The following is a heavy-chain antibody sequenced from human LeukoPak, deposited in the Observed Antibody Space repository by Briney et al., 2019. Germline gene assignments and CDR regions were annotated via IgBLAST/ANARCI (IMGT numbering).Heavy chain of an antibody. V-gene: IGHV4-59*08. D-gene: IGHD3-10*01. J-gene: IGHJ4*02. Sequence: PSETLSLTCTVSGGSISSYYWSWIRQPPGKGLEWIGYIYYSGSTNYNPSLKSRVTISVDTSKNQFSLKLSSVTAADTAVYYCARHFVPWLGELLYYFDYWGQGTLVTVSS. CDR1: GGSISSYY. CDR2: IYYSGST. CDR3: ARHFVPWLGELLYYFDY.